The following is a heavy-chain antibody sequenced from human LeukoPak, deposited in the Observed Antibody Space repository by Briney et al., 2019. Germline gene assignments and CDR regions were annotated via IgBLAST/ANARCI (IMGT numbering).Heavy chain of an antibody. J-gene: IGHJ4*02. V-gene: IGHV1-46*01. Sequence: GASVKVSCKASGYTFTNYYVHWVRQAPGQGPEYMGIINPSAGNTNYAQKFRGRITMTRGTSTTTVYMELSSLVSEDTAVYYCARERPSKCYFDYWGQGTLVTVSS. CDR2: INPSAGNT. CDR3: ARERPSKCYFDY. CDR1: GYTFTNYY.